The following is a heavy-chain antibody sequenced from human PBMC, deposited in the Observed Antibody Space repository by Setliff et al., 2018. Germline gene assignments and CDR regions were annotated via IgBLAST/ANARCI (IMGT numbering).Heavy chain of an antibody. CDR3: ALEYSNSSPTVYYYMDV. Sequence: GASVKVSCKASGYTFTSYDINWVRQATGQGLEWMGWMNPNSGNTGYAQKFQGRVTITRNTSISTAYMELSRLTSEDTAVYYCALEYSNSSPTVYYYMDVWGKGTTVTVSS. V-gene: IGHV1-8*03. CDR1: GYTFTSYD. J-gene: IGHJ6*03. D-gene: IGHD6-6*01. CDR2: MNPNSGNT.